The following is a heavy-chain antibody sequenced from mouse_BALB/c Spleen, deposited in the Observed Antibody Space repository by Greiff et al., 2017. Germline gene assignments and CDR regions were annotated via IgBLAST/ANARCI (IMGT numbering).Heavy chain of an antibody. D-gene: IGHD1-1*01. V-gene: IGHV5-17*02. CDR2: ISSGSSTI. J-gene: IGHJ1*01. CDR1: GFTFSSFG. Sequence: EVHLVESGGGLVQPGGSRKLSCAASGFTFSSFGMHWVRQAPEKGLEWVAYISSGSSTIYYADTVKGRFTISRDNPKNTLFLQMTSLRSEDAAMYYCARPSYGSYWCFDVWGAGTTVTVSA. CDR3: ARPSYGSYWCFDV.